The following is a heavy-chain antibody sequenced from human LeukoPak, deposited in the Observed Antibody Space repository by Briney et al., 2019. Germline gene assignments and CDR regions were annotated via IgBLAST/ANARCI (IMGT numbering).Heavy chain of an antibody. CDR2: ISSSSTYI. CDR1: GFTFSSYS. J-gene: IGHJ4*02. V-gene: IGHV3-21*01. CDR3: AKRGHYSLNWYHYFDY. D-gene: IGHD6-13*01. Sequence: GGSLRLSCAASGFTFSSYSMNWVRQAPGKGLEWVSSISSSSTYIYYAGSVKGRFTISRDNAKNSLFLQMNSLRAEDTAVYYCAKRGHYSLNWYHYFDYWGQGTLVTVSS.